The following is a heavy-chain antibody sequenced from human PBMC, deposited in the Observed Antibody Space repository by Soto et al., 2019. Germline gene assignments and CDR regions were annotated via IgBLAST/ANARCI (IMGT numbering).Heavy chain of an antibody. V-gene: IGHV3-30*18. D-gene: IGHD3-9*01. J-gene: IGHJ4*02. CDR1: GFTFSNYG. CDR3: AKASERYFDWFYFDY. Sequence: LRLSCAASGFTFSNYGMHWVRQAPGKGLEWVAFISYDGSNKYYADSVKGRFTISRDNSKNTLYLQMNSLRAEDTAVYYCAKASERYFDWFYFDYWGQGTLVTVSS. CDR2: ISYDGSNK.